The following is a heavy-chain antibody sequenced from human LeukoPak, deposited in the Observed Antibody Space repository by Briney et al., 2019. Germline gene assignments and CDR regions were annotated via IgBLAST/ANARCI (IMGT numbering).Heavy chain of an antibody. CDR3: ARDKDYSESGGHGDWGYYFDY. V-gene: IGHV3-48*03. Sequence: GGSLGLSCAASGFSFSSYEMIWVRQAPGEGLEWISYINSGSGTNIFYADSVKGRFTISRDNAKNSLYLQMNTLRAEDTAVYYCARDKDYSESGGHGDWGYYFDYWGQGTLVTVSS. D-gene: IGHD3-22*01. CDR1: GFSFSSYE. J-gene: IGHJ4*02. CDR2: INSGSGTNI.